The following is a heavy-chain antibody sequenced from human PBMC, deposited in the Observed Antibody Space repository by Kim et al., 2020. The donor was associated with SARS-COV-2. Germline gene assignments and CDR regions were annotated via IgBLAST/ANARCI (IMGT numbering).Heavy chain of an antibody. CDR1: GFSFSSDN. CDR3: ARRIGAAAATVGYFDL. CDR2: ISSSSSYV. V-gene: IGHV3-21*01. J-gene: IGHJ2*01. D-gene: IGHD6-25*01. Sequence: GGSLRLSCAASGFSFSSDNMNWFRQAPGKGLEWVSSISSSSSYVYYADSLKGRFTISRDNAQHALYLQMDSLRAEDTAVYYCARRIGAAAATVGYFDLWG.